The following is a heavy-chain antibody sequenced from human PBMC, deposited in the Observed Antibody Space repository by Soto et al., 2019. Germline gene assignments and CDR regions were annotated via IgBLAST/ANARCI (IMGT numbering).Heavy chain of an antibody. CDR2: INPGDGNT. CDR1: GYPFTSFA. D-gene: IGHD4-17*01. V-gene: IGHV1-3*01. CDR3: ASDNSHGDSGGQFLDY. J-gene: IGHJ4*02. Sequence: QVQLVQSETEVKKPGASVKVSCKASGYPFTSFAFHWVRQAPGQRPEWMGWINPGDGNTKYSQRFHGLVTITSDTSASTVYMELSSLRSKDTAVYYCASDNSHGDSGGQFLDYWGQGSQVTVSS.